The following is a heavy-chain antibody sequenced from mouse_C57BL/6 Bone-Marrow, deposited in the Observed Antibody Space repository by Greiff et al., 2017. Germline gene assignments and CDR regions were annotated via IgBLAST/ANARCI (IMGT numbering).Heavy chain of an antibody. CDR3: ASLDFDY. Sequence: QVQLKESGAELVKPGASVKLSCKASGYTFTSYWMHWVKQRHGQGLEWIGMIHPNSGSTNYNEKFKSKSTLTVDKSSSTAYMQLSSLTSGDSAIYYCASLDFDYWGQGTTLTVSS. CDR1: GYTFTSYW. J-gene: IGHJ2*01. CDR2: IHPNSGST. V-gene: IGHV1-64*01.